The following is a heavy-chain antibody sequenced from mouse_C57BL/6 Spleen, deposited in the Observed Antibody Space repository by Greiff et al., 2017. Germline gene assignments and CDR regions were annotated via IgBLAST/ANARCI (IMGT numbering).Heavy chain of an antibody. CDR2: IDPSDSYT. Sequence: QVQLQQSGAELVMPGASVKLSCKASGYTFTSYWMHWVKQRPGQGLEWIGEIDPSDSYTNYNQKFKGKSTLTVDKSSSTAYMQLSSLTSEDSAVYYCARMGYDYEGYWGQGTTLTVSS. J-gene: IGHJ2*01. CDR1: GYTFTSYW. V-gene: IGHV1-69*01. CDR3: ARMGYDYEGY. D-gene: IGHD2-4*01.